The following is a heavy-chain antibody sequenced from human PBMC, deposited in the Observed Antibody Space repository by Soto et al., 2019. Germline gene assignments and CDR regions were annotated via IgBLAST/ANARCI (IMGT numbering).Heavy chain of an antibody. CDR2: ISGSGGST. V-gene: IGHV3-23*01. CDR3: ASLSGSYFAGGSY. Sequence: EVQLLESGGGLVQPGGSLRLSCAASGFTFSSYAMSWVRQAPGKGLEWVSAISGSGGSTYYADFVKGRFTISRDNSKNTLYLQMNSLRAEDTAVYYCASLSGSYFAGGSYWGQGTLVTVSS. D-gene: IGHD1-26*01. CDR1: GFTFSSYA. J-gene: IGHJ4*02.